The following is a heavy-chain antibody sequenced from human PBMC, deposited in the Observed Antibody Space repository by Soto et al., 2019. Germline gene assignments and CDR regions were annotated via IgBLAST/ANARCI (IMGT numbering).Heavy chain of an antibody. CDR3: ARTPDGYNRNDAFDI. CDR1: GYSFISHY. V-gene: IGHV1-46*03. CDR2: INPRGSST. Sequence: ASVKVSCKAFGYSFISHYMHWVRQAPGQGLEWMGIINPRGSSTSYAQKFQGRVTMTRDTSTSTVYMELSSLRSEDTAVYYCARTPDGYNRNDAFDIWGQGTMVTVSS. D-gene: IGHD5-12*01. J-gene: IGHJ3*02.